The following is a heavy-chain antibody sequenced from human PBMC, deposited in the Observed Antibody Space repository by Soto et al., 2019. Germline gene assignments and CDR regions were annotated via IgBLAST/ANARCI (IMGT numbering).Heavy chain of an antibody. Sequence: GESLKISCTASGYNFNHNWIGWVRQTPGKGLEWMGRIEPSDSYIDYSPSFKGHVTISSDKSFKTVYLQWSSLKASDTAMYYCARLRSLRSTMKFGNDFDYWGQGALVTVSS. CDR3: ARLRSLRSTMKFGNDFDY. CDR2: IEPSDSYI. D-gene: IGHD1-1*01. J-gene: IGHJ4*02. V-gene: IGHV5-10-1*01. CDR1: GYNFNHNW.